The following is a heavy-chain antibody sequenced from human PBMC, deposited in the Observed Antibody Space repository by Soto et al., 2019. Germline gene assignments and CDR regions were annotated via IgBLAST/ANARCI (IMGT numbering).Heavy chain of an antibody. CDR2: IIPIFGTA. J-gene: IGHJ3*02. CDR1: GGTFSSYA. CDR3: ATRAGQLVSQDAFDI. Sequence: SVKVSCKASGGTFSSYAISWVRQAPGQGLEWMGGIIPIFGTANYAQKFQSRVTITADESTSTAYMELSSLRSEDTAVYYCATRAGQLVSQDAFDIWGQGTMVTVSS. V-gene: IGHV1-69*13. D-gene: IGHD6-6*01.